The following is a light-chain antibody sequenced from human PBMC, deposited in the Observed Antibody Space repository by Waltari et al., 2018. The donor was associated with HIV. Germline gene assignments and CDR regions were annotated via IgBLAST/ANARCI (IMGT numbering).Light chain of an antibody. CDR1: NIERKS. V-gene: IGLV3-21*04. Sequence: SSALTQPPSVSVAPGKTARITCGGENIERKSVHWYKQKPGQAPLLVIYYDTDRPSGIPERFSGSNSGDTATLTISRVGDGDEADYFCQVWDSTSDHVVFGGGTKLTVL. J-gene: IGLJ3*02. CDR3: QVWDSTSDHVV. CDR2: YDT.